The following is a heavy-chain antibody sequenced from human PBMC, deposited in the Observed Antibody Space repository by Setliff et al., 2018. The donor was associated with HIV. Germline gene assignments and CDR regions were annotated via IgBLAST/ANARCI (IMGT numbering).Heavy chain of an antibody. CDR1: GYTFDIYY. D-gene: IGHD3-3*01. V-gene: IGHV1-46*02. Sequence: ASVKVSCKTSGYTFDIYYIHWVRQAPGQGLEWMGVIDPTGWRTTYSQKFEDRVTMTRDLSTSTVYMELTRLKSEDVAIYYCARDGINYDFWSGQNASNWFDPWGQGTLVTVSS. J-gene: IGHJ5*02. CDR2: IDPTGWRT. CDR3: ARDGINYDFWSGQNASNWFDP.